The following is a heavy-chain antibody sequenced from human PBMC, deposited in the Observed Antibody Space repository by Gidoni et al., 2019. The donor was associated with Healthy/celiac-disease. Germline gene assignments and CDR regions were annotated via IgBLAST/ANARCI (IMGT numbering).Heavy chain of an antibody. Sequence: QLQLQESGPGLVKPSETLSLTCTVSGGSISSSSYYWGWIRQPPGKGLEWIGSIYYSGSTYYNPSLKSRVTISVDTSKNQFSLKLSSVTAADTAVYYCASYSWGGLYSPSWFDPWGQGTLVTVSS. CDR3: ASYSWGGLYSPSWFDP. V-gene: IGHV4-39*01. J-gene: IGHJ5*02. D-gene: IGHD2-15*01. CDR1: GGSISSSSYY. CDR2: IYYSGST.